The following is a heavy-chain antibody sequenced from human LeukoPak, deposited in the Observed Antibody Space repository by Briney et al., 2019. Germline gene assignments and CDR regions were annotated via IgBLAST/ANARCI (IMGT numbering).Heavy chain of an antibody. CDR1: GFTFDDYA. Sequence: SLRLSCAASGFTFDDYAMHWVRQAPGKGLEWDSGISWNSGSIGYADSVKARFTISRDNAKNSLYLQMNSLRAEDTALYYCAKDSGVAPTGYGLDVWGQGTTVTVSS. CDR2: ISWNSGSI. V-gene: IGHV3-9*01. CDR3: AKDSGVAPTGYGLDV. J-gene: IGHJ6*02. D-gene: IGHD2-15*01.